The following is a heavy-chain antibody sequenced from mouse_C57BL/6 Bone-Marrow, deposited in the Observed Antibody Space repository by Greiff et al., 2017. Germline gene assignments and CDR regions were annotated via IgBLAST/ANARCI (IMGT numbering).Heavy chain of an antibody. Sequence: QVQLQQPGAELVKPGASVKMSCKASGYTFTSYWITWVKQRPGQGLEWIGDIYPTSGRTNYNEKFKSQAILTVDTSSNTAYMQLSSLTSEDSAVLDGAGSGRRGQSFDYWGQGDTLTVSS. CDR1: GYTFTSYW. J-gene: IGHJ2*01. CDR2: IYPTSGRT. D-gene: IGHD3-3*01. CDR3: AGSGRRGQSFDY. V-gene: IGHV1-55*01.